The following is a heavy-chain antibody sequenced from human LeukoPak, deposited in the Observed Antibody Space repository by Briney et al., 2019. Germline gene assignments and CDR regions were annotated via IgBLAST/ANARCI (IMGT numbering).Heavy chain of an antibody. CDR2: IYHSGST. D-gene: IGHD3-16*02. CDR3: ARHAHPYVWGSYRDINWFDP. J-gene: IGHJ5*02. CDR1: GGSISSSSYY. V-gene: IGHV4-39*07. Sequence: SETLSLTCTVSGGSISSSSYYWGWIRQPPGKGLEWIGSIYHSGSTHHNPSLKSRVTISVDTSKNQFFLKLSSVTAADTAVYYCARHAHPYVWGSYRDINWFDPWGQGTLVTVSS.